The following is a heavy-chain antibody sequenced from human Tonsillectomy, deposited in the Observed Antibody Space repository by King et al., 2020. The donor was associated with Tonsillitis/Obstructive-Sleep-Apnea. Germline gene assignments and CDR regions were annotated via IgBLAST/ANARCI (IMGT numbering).Heavy chain of an antibody. CDR1: GVSFSGYS. CDR3: ARGESNYGDYSDYYYYYMDV. D-gene: IGHD4-17*01. V-gene: IGHV4-34*01. Sequence: VQLQQWCAGLLNPSETLSLTCAVYGVSFSGYSWSCIRHPPWKGLEWIGEIPHSGSTTYHPDLTSRVNTSVDTYKNLFSLKVSSVTAADTVVYYCARGESNYGDYSDYYYYYMDVWGKGTTVTVSS. J-gene: IGHJ6*03. CDR2: IPHSGST.